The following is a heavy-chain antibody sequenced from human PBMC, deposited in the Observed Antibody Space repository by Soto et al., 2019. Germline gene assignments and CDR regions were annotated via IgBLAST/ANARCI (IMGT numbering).Heavy chain of an antibody. Sequence: QLQLQESGPGLVKPSETLSLTCSVSGVSISNTSYYLGWIRQPPGKGLEWVGTIYFSGSTFYNPSLKSRVTISIDTSKNQFSLRLSSVTAADTAVYYCARHGSYWGQGTLVTVSS. CDR1: GVSISNTSYY. CDR3: ARHGSY. J-gene: IGHJ4*02. V-gene: IGHV4-39*01. CDR2: IYFSGST.